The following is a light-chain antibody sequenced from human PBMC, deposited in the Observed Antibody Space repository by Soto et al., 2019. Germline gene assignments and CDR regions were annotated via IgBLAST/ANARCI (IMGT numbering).Light chain of an antibody. CDR3: QHRGEWPRT. Sequence: EIVLTQSPATLSLSPGERATLSCRASQSVSNYLAWYQQKPGQAPRLLIYGASNRATGIPARFTGSGSGTDFTLTISSLEPEDFAVYYCQHRGEWPRTFVQGTKLEIK. CDR2: GAS. V-gene: IGKV3-11*01. J-gene: IGKJ2*01. CDR1: QSVSNY.